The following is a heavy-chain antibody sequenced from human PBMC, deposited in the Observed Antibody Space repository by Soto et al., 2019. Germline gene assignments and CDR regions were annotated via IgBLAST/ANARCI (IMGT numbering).Heavy chain of an antibody. CDR2: ISDGGNT. J-gene: IGHJ6*02. Sequence: QVQLQESGPGLVKPSETLSLTCSVSDDSISLYYWNWIRQPPGKGLEWIGYISDGGNTNYNPSLKIRVSISVDMSKNEVSLSLTSAIAADTAVYYCARGDGAGNFDFFYYGMDVWGRGTTVTVSS. CDR1: DDSISLYY. D-gene: IGHD1-1*01. CDR3: ARGDGAGNFDFFYYGMDV. V-gene: IGHV4-59*13.